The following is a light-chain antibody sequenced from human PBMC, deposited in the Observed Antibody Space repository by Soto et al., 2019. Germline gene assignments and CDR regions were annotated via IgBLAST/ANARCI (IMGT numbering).Light chain of an antibody. J-gene: IGKJ1*01. CDR3: QKSYITPRT. CDR1: QSICSY. V-gene: IGKV1-39*01. CDR2: AAS. Sequence: DIQMTQSPSSLSASVGDRVTITCRASQSICSYLNWYQQKPGKAPKLLMYAASSLQSGVQSRFSGSGSGRDFTLTIRSLQPEDFATYYVQKSYITPRTFGQVTKVEIK.